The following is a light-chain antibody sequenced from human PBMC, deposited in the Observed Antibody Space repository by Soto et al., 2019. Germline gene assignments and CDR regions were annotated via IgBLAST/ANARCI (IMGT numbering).Light chain of an antibody. V-gene: IGLV2-11*01. CDR1: SSDVGGFNR. J-gene: IGLJ1*01. CDR3: SSYISTYTPYI. Sequence: QSVLTQPHSVSGSPGQSVTISCTGTSSDVGGFNRVSWYQQHPGKAPKLMIYDVRERPSGVPDRFSGSKSGNTASLTISGLQAEDEADYYCSSYISTYTPYILGTGTKVTVL. CDR2: DVR.